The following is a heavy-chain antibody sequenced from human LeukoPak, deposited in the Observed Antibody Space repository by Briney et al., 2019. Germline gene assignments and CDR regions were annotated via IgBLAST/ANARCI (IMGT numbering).Heavy chain of an antibody. D-gene: IGHD3-22*01. CDR2: IIPIFGTA. J-gene: IGHJ6*03. CDR1: GGTFSSYA. V-gene: IGHV1-69*05. Sequence: SVKVSCKASGGTFSSYAISWVRQAPGQGLEWMGGIIPIFGTANYAQKFQGRVTITTDESTSTAYMELSSLRSEDTAAYYCARAHYYDSSGYYGYYYYMDVWGKGTTVTVSS. CDR3: ARAHYYDSSGYYGYYYYMDV.